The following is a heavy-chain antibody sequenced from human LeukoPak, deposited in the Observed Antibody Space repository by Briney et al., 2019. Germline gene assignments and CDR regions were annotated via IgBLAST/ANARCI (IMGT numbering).Heavy chain of an antibody. Sequence: GGSLRLSRAASGFTFSSYAMHWVRQAPGKGLEWVAVISYDGSNKYYADSVKGRFTISRDNSKNTLYLQMNSLRAEDTAVYYCASSSSSSTAMDFDYWGQGTLVTVSS. V-gene: IGHV3-30-3*01. J-gene: IGHJ4*02. D-gene: IGHD6-6*01. CDR2: ISYDGSNK. CDR1: GFTFSSYA. CDR3: ASSSSSSTAMDFDY.